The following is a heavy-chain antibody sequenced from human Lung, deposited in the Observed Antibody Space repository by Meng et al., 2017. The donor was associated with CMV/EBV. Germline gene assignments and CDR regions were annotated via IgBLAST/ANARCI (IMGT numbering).Heavy chain of an antibody. CDR3: ARVTFGVVAPGTFDY. CDR1: GYTFTSYG. V-gene: IGHV5-51*01. Sequence: EVQVVQSGGEVKKPGDSVKVSCKTSGYTFTSYGIHWVRQAPGQGLEWMGIIYPGDSDTRYSPSFQGQVTISADKSISTAYLQWSSLKASDTAMYYCARVTFGVVAPGTFDYWGQGTLVTVSS. D-gene: IGHD3-3*01. J-gene: IGHJ4*02. CDR2: IYPGDSDT.